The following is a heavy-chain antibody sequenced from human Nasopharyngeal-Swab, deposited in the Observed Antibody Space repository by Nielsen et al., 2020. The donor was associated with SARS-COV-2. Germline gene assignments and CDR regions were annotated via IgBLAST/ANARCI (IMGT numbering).Heavy chain of an antibody. Sequence: GASLKISCAASRFTFSRYALHWVRQAPGKGLEWVAVISYDGSNKYYADSVKGRFTISRDNSKNTLYLQMNSLRAEDTAVYYCARDGVDYSSSWYGLSYYFDYWGQGTLVTVSS. CDR1: RFTFSRYA. CDR3: ARDGVDYSSSWYGLSYYFDY. CDR2: ISYDGSNK. V-gene: IGHV3-30-3*01. J-gene: IGHJ4*02. D-gene: IGHD6-13*01.